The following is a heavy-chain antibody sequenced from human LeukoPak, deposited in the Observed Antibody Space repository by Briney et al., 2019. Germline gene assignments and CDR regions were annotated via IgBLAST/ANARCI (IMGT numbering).Heavy chain of an antibody. CDR3: ARDRRLLWFGGYYYYMDV. J-gene: IGHJ6*03. Sequence: GASVKVSCKASGGTFSSYAISWVRQAPGQGLEWMGGIIPIFGTANYAQKFQGRVTITADKSTSTAYMELSSLRSEDTAVYYCARDRRLLWFGGYYYYMDVWGKGTTVTVSS. CDR2: IIPIFGTA. CDR1: GGTFSSYA. V-gene: IGHV1-69*06. D-gene: IGHD3-10*01.